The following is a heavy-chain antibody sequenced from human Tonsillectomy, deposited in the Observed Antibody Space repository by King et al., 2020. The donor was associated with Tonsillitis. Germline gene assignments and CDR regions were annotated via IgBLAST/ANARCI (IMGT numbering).Heavy chain of an antibody. Sequence: VQLVESGGGVVQPGRSLRLSCAASGFTFNNYAIHWVRQAPGKGLEWMAVISYDGNNKYYADSVKGRFTISRDNSKNTLYLQMNSLRAEDTAVYYCARNFYGSGINSPLDYWGQGTLVTVSS. CDR1: GFTFNNYA. J-gene: IGHJ4*02. D-gene: IGHD3-10*01. V-gene: IGHV3-30-3*01. CDR3: ARNFYGSGINSPLDY. CDR2: ISYDGNNK.